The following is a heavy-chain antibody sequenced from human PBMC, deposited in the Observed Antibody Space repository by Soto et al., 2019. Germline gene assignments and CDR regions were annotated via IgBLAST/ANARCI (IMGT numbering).Heavy chain of an antibody. J-gene: IGHJ5*02. Sequence: SETLSLTCTVAGGSTSSYYWSWIRQPPGKELEWIGYIHYTRTTKYNPSLKSRVTISVDTSKNQFSLKLDSMTAADTAVYYCARVGSHCVPTSCPGAWFDPWGQGTLVTVSS. CDR2: IHYTRTT. CDR1: GGSTSSYY. D-gene: IGHD2-2*01. V-gene: IGHV4-59*01. CDR3: ARVGSHCVPTSCPGAWFDP.